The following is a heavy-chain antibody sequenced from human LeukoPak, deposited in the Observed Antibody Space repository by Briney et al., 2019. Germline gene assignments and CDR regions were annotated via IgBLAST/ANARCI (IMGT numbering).Heavy chain of an antibody. J-gene: IGHJ4*02. V-gene: IGHV3-20*01. D-gene: IGHD1-26*01. CDR1: GFTFDDYG. CDR2: ICSKDDCS. CDR3: ARDPRGGSYSYFDY. Sequence: PGGSLRLSCKASGFTFDDYGMSWVRQVPGKGLEWVSGICSKDDCSGYADSVKGRFTVSRDNAKNSLYLQLNSLRAEDTAFYHCARDPRGGSYSYFDYWGQGTLVIASS.